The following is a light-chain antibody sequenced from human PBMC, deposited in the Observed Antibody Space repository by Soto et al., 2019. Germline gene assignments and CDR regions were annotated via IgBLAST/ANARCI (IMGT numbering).Light chain of an antibody. J-gene: IGKJ4*01. CDR1: QSISRSD. CDR2: ATS. V-gene: IGKV3-20*01. CDR3: QQYGSSPT. Sequence: EIVLTQSPGTVSLSPGESATLSCRARQSISRSDLAWYQHRPGQTPRLLIYATSSRATGIPDRFTGGGAGTGFTLTISRQEHEDSAVYYCQQYGSSPTFGVGTKVEIK.